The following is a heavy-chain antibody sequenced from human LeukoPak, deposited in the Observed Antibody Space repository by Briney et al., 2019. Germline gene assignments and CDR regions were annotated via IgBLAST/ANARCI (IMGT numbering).Heavy chain of an antibody. CDR2: IYYSGST. D-gene: IGHD3-22*01. CDR3: ARGPYYDSSGQFDY. V-gene: IGHV4-59*01. Sequence: PSETLSLTCTVSGGSISSYYWGWIRQPPGKGLEWIGYIYYSGSTNYNPSLKSRVTISVDTSKNQFSLKLSSVTAADTAVYYCARGPYYDSSGQFDYWGQGTLVTVSS. CDR1: GGSISSYY. J-gene: IGHJ4*02.